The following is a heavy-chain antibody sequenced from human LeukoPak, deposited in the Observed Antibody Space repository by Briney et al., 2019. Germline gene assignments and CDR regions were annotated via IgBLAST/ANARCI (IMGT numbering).Heavy chain of an antibody. CDR2: ISSSGSTI. V-gene: IGHV3-48*03. CDR1: GFTFSTYE. J-gene: IGHJ4*02. Sequence: GGSLRLSCAASGFTFSTYEMTWVRQSPGKGLEWVSYISSSGSTIYYADSVKGRFTISRDNAKNSLYLQMNSLRAEDTAVYYCAREDSTLDYWGQGTLVTVSS. CDR3: AREDSTLDY. D-gene: IGHD6-13*01.